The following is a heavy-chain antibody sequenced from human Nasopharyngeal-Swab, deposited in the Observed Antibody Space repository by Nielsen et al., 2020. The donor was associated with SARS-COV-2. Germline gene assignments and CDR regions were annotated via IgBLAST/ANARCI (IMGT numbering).Heavy chain of an antibody. CDR2: IYSDGST. D-gene: IGHD5-18*01. CDR1: GFTVSSNY. J-gene: IGHJ4*02. Sequence: GESLKISCAASGFTVSSNYMSWVRQAPGKGLEWVSVIYSDGSTSYTDSVKGRFTISRDNSKNTLYLQMNSLRAEDTAVYYCARGYKCGNYWGQGTLVTVSS. V-gene: IGHV3-53*01. CDR3: ARGYKCGNY.